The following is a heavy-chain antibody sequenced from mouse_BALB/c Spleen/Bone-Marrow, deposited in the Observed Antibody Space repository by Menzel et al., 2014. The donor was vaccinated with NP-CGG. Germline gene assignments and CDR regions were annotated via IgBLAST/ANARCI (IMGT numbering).Heavy chain of an antibody. J-gene: IGHJ4*01. CDR1: GYTFTSYW. CDR2: IHPSNGRT. Sequence: QVQLQQSGTELVKPGASVKLSCKASGYTFTSYWIHWVKQGTGQGLEWIGEIHPSNGRTNYSEKFKTKATLTVDKSSSPAHMQRSSLTSEDAAFYYCARLTSRTIMDYCCQGTSVTVSS. D-gene: IGHD3-2*01. CDR3: ARLTSRTIMDY. V-gene: IGHV1S81*02.